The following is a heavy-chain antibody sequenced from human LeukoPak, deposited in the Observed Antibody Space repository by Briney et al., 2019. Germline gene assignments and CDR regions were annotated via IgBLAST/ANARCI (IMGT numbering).Heavy chain of an antibody. D-gene: IGHD3-9*01. V-gene: IGHV1-2*02. CDR1: GYTFTGYY. Sequence: ASVKVSCKASGYTFTGYYTHWVRQAPGQGLEWMGWINPNSGGTNYAQKFQGRVTMTRDTSISTAYMELSRLRSDDTAVYYCARDGSELRYFDWLLASGYGMDVWGQGTTVTVSS. J-gene: IGHJ6*02. CDR3: ARDGSELRYFDWLLASGYGMDV. CDR2: INPNSGGT.